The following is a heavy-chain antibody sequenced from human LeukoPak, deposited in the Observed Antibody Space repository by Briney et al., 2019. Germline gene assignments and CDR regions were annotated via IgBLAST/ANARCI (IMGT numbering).Heavy chain of an antibody. D-gene: IGHD1-14*01. CDR3: ARDRGNQRGYYYYYMDV. CDR1: GFTFSNYG. CDR2: ISYDGSNE. V-gene: IGHV3-30*03. J-gene: IGHJ6*03. Sequence: PGGSLRLSCAASGFTFSNYGMNWVRQAPGKGLEWVAIISYDGSNEYYADSVKGRFTISRDNAKNSLYLQMNSLRAEDTAVYYCARDRGNQRGYYYYYMDVWGKGTTVTVSS.